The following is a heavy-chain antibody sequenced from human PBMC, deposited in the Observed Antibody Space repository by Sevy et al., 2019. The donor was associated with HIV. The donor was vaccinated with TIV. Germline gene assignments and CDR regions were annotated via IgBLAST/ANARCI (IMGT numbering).Heavy chain of an antibody. CDR2: CDPEDGET. CDR3: TTDARERLQGGIHYFYGLNV. D-gene: IGHD3-16*01. Sequence: ASVKVSCKVSGDSVTKLNIHWVRQVPTKGLEWMGGCDPEDGETIYAPKFQGRVIVTEDTSAHTAYMELSSLRSEDTAVYYCTTDARERLQGGIHYFYGLNVWGQRTTVTVSS. V-gene: IGHV1-24*01. J-gene: IGHJ6*02. CDR1: GDSVTKLN.